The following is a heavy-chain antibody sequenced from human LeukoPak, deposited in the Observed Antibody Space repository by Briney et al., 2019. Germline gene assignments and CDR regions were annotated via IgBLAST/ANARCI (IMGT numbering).Heavy chain of an antibody. CDR3: ARDEGGYDADAFDV. J-gene: IGHJ3*01. CDR2: IWYDGSNK. D-gene: IGHD5-12*01. CDR1: GFTFSSYG. V-gene: IGHV3-33*01. Sequence: GGSLRLSCAASGFTFSSYGMHWVRQAPGKGLEWVAVIWYDGSNKYYADSVKGRFTISRDNSKNTLNLQMNSLRAEDTAVYYCARDEGGYDADAFDVWGQGTTVTVSS.